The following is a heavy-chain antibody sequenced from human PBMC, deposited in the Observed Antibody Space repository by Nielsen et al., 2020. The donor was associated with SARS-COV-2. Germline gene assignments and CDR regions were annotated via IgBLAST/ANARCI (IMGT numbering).Heavy chain of an antibody. CDR1: GFTFSNAW. Sequence: GGSLRLSCAASGFTFSNAWMSWVRQAPGTGLEWVGRIKSKTDGGTTDYAAPVKGRFTISRDDSKNTLYLQMNSLKTEDTAVYYCTTDRQRYYDILTGYYYYYGMDVWGQGTTVTVSS. D-gene: IGHD3-9*01. V-gene: IGHV3-15*01. CDR3: TTDRQRYYDILTGYYYYYGMDV. CDR2: IKSKTDGGTT. J-gene: IGHJ6*02.